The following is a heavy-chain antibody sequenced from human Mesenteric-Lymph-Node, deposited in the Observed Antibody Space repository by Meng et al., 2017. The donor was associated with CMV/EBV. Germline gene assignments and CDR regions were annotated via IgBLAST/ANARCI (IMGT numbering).Heavy chain of an antibody. D-gene: IGHD6-13*01. Sequence: GGSLKISCAASGFTFSSYGMHWVRQAPGKGLEWMTFIQYDGSNKYYADSVKGRFTISRDNSKNTLFLQMNSLRTEDTAVYYCAKDPALYSSSWYGIDYWGQGTLVTVSS. V-gene: IGHV3-30*02. J-gene: IGHJ4*02. CDR1: GFTFSSYG. CDR3: AKDPALYSSSWYGIDY. CDR2: IQYDGSNK.